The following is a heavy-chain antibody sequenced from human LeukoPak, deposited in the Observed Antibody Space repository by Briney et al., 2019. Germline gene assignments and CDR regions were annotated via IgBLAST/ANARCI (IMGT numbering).Heavy chain of an antibody. CDR2: INHSGST. J-gene: IGHJ5*02. CDR1: GFTFSSYG. D-gene: IGHD4-23*01. Sequence: AGGSLRLSCAASGFTFSSYGMSWVRQPPGKGLEWIGEINHSGSTNYNPSLKSRVTISVETSKNQFSLKLSSVTAADTAVYYCARGHPYGGNSVEPWGQGTLVTVSS. V-gene: IGHV4-34*01. CDR3: ARGHPYGGNSVEP.